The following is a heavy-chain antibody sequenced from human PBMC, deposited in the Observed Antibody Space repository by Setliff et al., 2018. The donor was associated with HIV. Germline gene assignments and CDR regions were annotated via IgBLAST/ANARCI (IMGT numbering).Heavy chain of an antibody. Sequence: SETLSLTCTVSGGSISSYYWSWIRQPPGKGLEWIGYIYYSGSTNYNPSLKSRVTISVDTSKNQFSLKLSSVTAADTAVYYCARAPIGEFGELSTSYYFDYWGQGTLVTVSS. CDR1: GGSISSYY. V-gene: IGHV4-59*01. CDR3: ARAPIGEFGELSTSYYFDY. CDR2: IYYSGST. J-gene: IGHJ4*02. D-gene: IGHD3-10*01.